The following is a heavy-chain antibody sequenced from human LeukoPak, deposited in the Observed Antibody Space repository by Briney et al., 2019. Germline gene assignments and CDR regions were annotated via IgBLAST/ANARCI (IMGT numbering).Heavy chain of an antibody. Sequence: ASVKVSCKASGFALTTYNIVWLRQAPGQGLEWVGWVTAFNENTHYSRKVQGRVTMTRDTSTSTAYMELRRLRSDDTAVYYCATDRGRRSGSYYNPPYPPVGFPNEYWGKGTWVTVS. D-gene: IGHD3-10*01. CDR2: VTAFNENT. V-gene: IGHV1-18*01. J-gene: IGHJ4*02. CDR1: GFALTTYN. CDR3: ATDRGRRSGSYYNPPYPPVGFPNEY.